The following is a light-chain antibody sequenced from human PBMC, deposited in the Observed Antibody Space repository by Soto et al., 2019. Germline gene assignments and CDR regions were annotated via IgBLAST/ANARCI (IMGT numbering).Light chain of an antibody. V-gene: IGKV3-20*01. CDR1: QSLNSGY. CDR2: GAS. Sequence: EIVLTQSPGTLSLSPGERATVSCRASQSLNSGYLAWYQQKPGQAPRLLIYGASSRATGIPDRFMGSRSGTDFTLTISRLEPEDFAVYFCRQYGSAPYTFGQGTKVDIK. CDR3: RQYGSAPYT. J-gene: IGKJ2*01.